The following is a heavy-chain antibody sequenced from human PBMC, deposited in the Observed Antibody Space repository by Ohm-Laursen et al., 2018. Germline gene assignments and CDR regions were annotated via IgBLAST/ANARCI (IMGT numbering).Heavy chain of an antibody. D-gene: IGHD2/OR15-2a*01. CDR2: SRDKANSYTT. CDR1: GFTFDDHY. Sequence: GSLRLSCAATGFTFDDHYMDRVRQAPGKGLELVARSRDKANSYTTAYVASVKGRFSISRDDSENSLYLQMNSLKTEDTAVYYCARTRNFQPYDVWGQGTMVIVSS. CDR3: ARTRNFQPYDV. V-gene: IGHV3-72*01. J-gene: IGHJ3*01.